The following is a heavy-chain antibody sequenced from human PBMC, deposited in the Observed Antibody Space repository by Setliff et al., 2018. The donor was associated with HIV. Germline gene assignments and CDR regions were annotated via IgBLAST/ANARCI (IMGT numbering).Heavy chain of an antibody. V-gene: IGHV4-31*03. J-gene: IGHJ4*02. CDR3: ARTYYYASGSFYSQGYYFDY. CDR1: GASISSGGFY. CDR2: IYYSGTT. Sequence: PSETLSLTCNVSGASISSGGFYWTWIRHHPGRGLEWIGYIYYSGTTYYNPSLKSRLTISRGTSQNPFSLELCSVTAADSAVYYCARTYYYASGSFYSQGYYFDYWGQGTLVTVSS. D-gene: IGHD3-10*01.